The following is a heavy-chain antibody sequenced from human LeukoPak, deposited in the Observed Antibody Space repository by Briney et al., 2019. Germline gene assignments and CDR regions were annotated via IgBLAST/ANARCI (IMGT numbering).Heavy chain of an antibody. CDR3: ARGFNRGFDP. Sequence: PGGSLRLSCAASGFTVNSNYWSWVRQARGKGLEWVSVIYSGGTTYYADSVKGRFTFSRDNSKNMLHLQMNSLRAEDTAVYYCARGFNRGFDPWGQGTLVIVSS. D-gene: IGHD3-10*01. J-gene: IGHJ5*02. CDR1: GFTVNSNY. CDR2: IYSGGTT. V-gene: IGHV3-53*01.